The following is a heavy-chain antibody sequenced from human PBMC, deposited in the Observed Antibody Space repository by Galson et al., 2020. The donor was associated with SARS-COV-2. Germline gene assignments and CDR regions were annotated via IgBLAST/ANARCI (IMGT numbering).Heavy chain of an antibody. V-gene: IGHV4-34*01. D-gene: IGHD4-17*01. CDR1: GGSFSGYY. Sequence: SETLSLTCAVYGGSFSGYYWSWIRQPPGKGLEWIGDINHSGSTNYNPSLKSRVTISVDTSKNQFSLKLSSVTAADTALYYCARGRAVNTFYYYYCGMDVWGQGTTVTVSS. CDR3: ARGRAVNTFYYYYCGMDV. J-gene: IGHJ6*02. CDR2: INHSGST.